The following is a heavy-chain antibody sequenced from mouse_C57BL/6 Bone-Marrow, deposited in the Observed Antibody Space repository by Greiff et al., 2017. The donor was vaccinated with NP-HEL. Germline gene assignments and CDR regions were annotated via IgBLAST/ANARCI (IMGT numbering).Heavy chain of an antibody. V-gene: IGHV7-1*01. CDR2: SRNKANDYTT. J-gene: IGHJ1*03. Sequence: EVHLVESGGGLVQPGRSLRLSCATSGFTFSDFYMEWVRQAPGKGLEWIAASRNKANDYTTEYSASVKGRFIVSRDTSQSVLYLQMNGLRAEDTAIYYCARDAWDYYHWYFDDGGTGTTVTVSS. CDR3: ARDAWDYYHWYFDD. D-gene: IGHD1-1*01. CDR1: GFTFSDFY.